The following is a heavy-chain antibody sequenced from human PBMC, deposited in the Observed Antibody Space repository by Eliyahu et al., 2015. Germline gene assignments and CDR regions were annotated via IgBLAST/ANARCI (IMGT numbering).Heavy chain of an antibody. J-gene: IGHJ4*02. Sequence: QLQLQESGPGLVKPSXTLSLTXXVXGGXISSXXYYXGWIRQPPGKGLEWIGSIYYSGSTYYNPSLKSRVTISVDTSKNQFSLKLSSVTAADTAVYYCARRAVAXTFDYWSQGTLVTVSS. CDR2: IYYSGST. CDR1: GGXISSXXYY. D-gene: IGHD6-19*01. V-gene: IGHV4-39*01. CDR3: ARRAVAXTFDY.